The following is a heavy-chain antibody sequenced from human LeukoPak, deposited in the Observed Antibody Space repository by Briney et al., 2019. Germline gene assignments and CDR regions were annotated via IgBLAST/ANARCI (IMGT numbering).Heavy chain of an antibody. CDR3: ARDPGGYYASSGYW. CDR1: GFTFSSYI. CDR2: ISSNSSTI. J-gene: IGHJ4*02. Sequence: GGSLRLSCAASGFTFSSYIMKWVRQAPGKGLEWVSYISSNSSTIYYADSVKGRFTISRDNAKNSLYLQMNSLRAEDTAVYYCARDPGGYYASSGYWWGQGTLVTVSS. D-gene: IGHD3-22*01. V-gene: IGHV3-48*01.